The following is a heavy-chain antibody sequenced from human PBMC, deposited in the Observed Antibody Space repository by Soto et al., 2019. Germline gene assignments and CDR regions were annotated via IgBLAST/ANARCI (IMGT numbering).Heavy chain of an antibody. J-gene: IGHJ4*02. CDR3: ARTSVNWGSRGLIDY. D-gene: IGHD7-27*01. CDR1: GFSLSTSGVG. V-gene: IGHV2-5*02. CDR2: IHWDEDK. Sequence: QITLKESGPTLVKPTQTLTLTCTFSGFSLSTSGVGVGWIRQPPGKALEWLAFIHWDEDKRYSPSLKSRLTITKDTSKNQVVLTMTNMDPVDTATYYCARTSVNWGSRGLIDYWGQGTLVPVSS.